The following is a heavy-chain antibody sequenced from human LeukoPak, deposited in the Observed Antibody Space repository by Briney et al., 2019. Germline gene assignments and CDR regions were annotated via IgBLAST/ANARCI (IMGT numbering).Heavy chain of an antibody. J-gene: IGHJ4*02. Sequence: PSQTLSLTCTVSGGSISSGGYYWSWIRQHPGKGLEWIGYIYYSGSTYYNPSLKSRVTISVDTSKNQFSLKLSSVTAADTAVYYCARDPGSGLDIAAAGTFDYWGQGTLVTVSP. CDR1: GGSISSGGYY. CDR2: IYYSGST. D-gene: IGHD6-13*01. V-gene: IGHV4-31*03. CDR3: ARDPGSGLDIAAAGTFDY.